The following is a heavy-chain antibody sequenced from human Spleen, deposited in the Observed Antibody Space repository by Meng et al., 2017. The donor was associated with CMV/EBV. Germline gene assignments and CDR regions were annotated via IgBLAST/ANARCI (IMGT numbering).Heavy chain of an antibody. Sequence: ASVKVSCKASGYTFTSYGISWVRQAPGQGLEWMGWISAYNGNTNYAQKLQGRVTMTTDTSTSTAYMELRSLRSDDTAVYFCAREGNCISASCYGDYWGQGTLVTVSS. J-gene: IGHJ4*02. CDR2: ISAYNGNT. D-gene: IGHD2-2*01. CDR3: AREGNCISASCYGDY. CDR1: GYTFTSYG. V-gene: IGHV1-18*01.